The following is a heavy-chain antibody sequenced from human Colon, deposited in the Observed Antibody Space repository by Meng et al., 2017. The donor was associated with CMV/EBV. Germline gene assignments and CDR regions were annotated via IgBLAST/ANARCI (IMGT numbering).Heavy chain of an antibody. D-gene: IGHD2-21*01. CDR2: ISGSGGST. J-gene: IGHJ3*02. CDR3: AKSRSPCGGDCQASPAQDAFDI. CDR1: GFTFSSYA. V-gene: IGHV3-23*01. Sequence: GGSLRLSCAASGFTFSSYAMSWVRQAPGKGLEWVSAISGSGGSTYYADSVKGRFTISRDNSKNTLYLQMNSLRAEDTAVYYCAKSRSPCGGDCQASPAQDAFDIWGQGTMVTVSS.